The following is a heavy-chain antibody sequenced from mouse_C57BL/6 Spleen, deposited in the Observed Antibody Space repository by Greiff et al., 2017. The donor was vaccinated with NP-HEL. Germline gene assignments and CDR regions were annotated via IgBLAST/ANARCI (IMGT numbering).Heavy chain of an antibody. Sequence: QVQLQQSGPGLVAPSQSLSITCTVSGFSLTSYAISWVRQPPGKGLEWLGVIWTGGGTNYNSALKSRLSISKDNSKSQVFLKMNSLQTDDTARYYCARNNVYYGSSYDYFDYWGQGTTLTVSS. D-gene: IGHD1-1*01. CDR2: IWTGGGT. J-gene: IGHJ2*01. V-gene: IGHV2-9-1*01. CDR3: ARNNVYYGSSYDYFDY. CDR1: GFSLTSYA.